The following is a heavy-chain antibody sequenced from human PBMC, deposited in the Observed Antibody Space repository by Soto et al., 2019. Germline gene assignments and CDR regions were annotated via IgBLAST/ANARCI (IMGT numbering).Heavy chain of an antibody. J-gene: IGHJ4*02. Sequence: SETLSLTCAVYGGSFSAYYWSWIRQPPGKGLEWIGYIYYSGSTNYNPSLKSRVTISVDTSKNQFSLKLSSVTAADTAVYYCARVTLINTVTNQWSFDYWGQGTLVTVSS. CDR3: ARVTLINTVTNQWSFDY. CDR1: GGSFSAYY. D-gene: IGHD4-17*01. CDR2: IYYSGST. V-gene: IGHV4-59*01.